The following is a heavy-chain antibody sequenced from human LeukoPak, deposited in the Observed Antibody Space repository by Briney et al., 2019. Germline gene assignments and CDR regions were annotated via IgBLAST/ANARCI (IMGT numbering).Heavy chain of an antibody. CDR1: GFTFSTYA. J-gene: IGHJ4*02. CDR2: ISGSGGST. Sequence: AGGSLRLSCAASGFTFSTYAMSWVRQAPGKGLEWVSGISGSGGSTYYADSVKGRFTISRDNSKSTLYLQMNSLRAEDTAVYYCARSRGPNTFGGVHDYWGQGTLVTVSS. D-gene: IGHD3-16*01. V-gene: IGHV3-23*01. CDR3: ARSRGPNTFGGVHDY.